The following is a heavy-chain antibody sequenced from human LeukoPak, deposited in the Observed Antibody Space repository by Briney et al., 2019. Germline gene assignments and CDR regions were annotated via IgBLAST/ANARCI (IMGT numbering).Heavy chain of an antibody. V-gene: IGHV3-23*01. J-gene: IGHJ6*02. CDR2: ISGSGGST. CDR1: GFTFSSYA. Sequence: GGSLRLSCAASGFTFSSYAMSWVRQAPGKGLEWVSTISGSGGSTYYADSVKGRFTISRDNSKNTLYLQMNSLRAEDTAVYYCAKVDRDYAGNSLYYYHGMDVWGQGTTVTVSS. CDR3: AKVDRDYAGNSLYYYHGMDV. D-gene: IGHD4-23*01.